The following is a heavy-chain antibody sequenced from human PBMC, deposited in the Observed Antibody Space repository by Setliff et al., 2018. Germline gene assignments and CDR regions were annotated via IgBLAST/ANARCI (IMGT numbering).Heavy chain of an antibody. CDR1: GYTFTGYY. CDR3: ARDREQWLVPSYYYYYYGMDV. Sequence: ASVKVSCKASGYTFTGYYMHWVRQAPGQRLEWMGWINAGNGNTKYSQKFQGRVTITRDTSASTAYMELSSLRSEDTAVYYCARDREQWLVPSYYYYYYGMDVWGQGTTVTVSS. V-gene: IGHV1-3*01. CDR2: INAGNGNT. J-gene: IGHJ6*02. D-gene: IGHD6-19*01.